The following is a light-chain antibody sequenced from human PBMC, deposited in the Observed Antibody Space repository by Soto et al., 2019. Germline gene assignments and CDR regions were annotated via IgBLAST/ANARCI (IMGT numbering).Light chain of an antibody. Sequence: DIQMTQSPSTLSASVGDRVTITCRASQSISSWLAWYQQKPGKAPKLLIYKASSLESGVPSRFSGSGSGTEFTLTISSLQPDDFATYYCQQYNSYSPITFGGVTKVEIK. V-gene: IGKV1-5*03. J-gene: IGKJ4*01. CDR1: QSISSW. CDR3: QQYNSYSPIT. CDR2: KAS.